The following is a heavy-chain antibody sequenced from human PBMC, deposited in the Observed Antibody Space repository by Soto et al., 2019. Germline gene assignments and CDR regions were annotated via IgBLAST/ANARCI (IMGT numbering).Heavy chain of an antibody. D-gene: IGHD5-18*01. J-gene: IGHJ4*02. V-gene: IGHV4-4*02. Sequence: SETLSLTCGVTGGSISGSYWWSWVRQPPGKGLEWIGEIYHGGTTNYNPSHKSRAAISLDKSKNQFSLKLTSVTAADTALYYCARVPGYNYGFPYYFELWGQGTLVTVSS. CDR2: IYHGGTT. CDR1: GGSISGSYW. CDR3: ARVPGYNYGFPYYFEL.